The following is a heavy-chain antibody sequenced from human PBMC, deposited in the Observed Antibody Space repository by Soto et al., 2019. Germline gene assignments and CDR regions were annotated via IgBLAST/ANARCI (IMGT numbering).Heavy chain of an antibody. J-gene: IGHJ1*01. Sequence: QVQLVESGGGVVQPGTSLRLSCAASGFTLSAYYMSWFRQAPGKGLEWVSYISSDSRLTSYADSLKGRFTISRDNTKNSLYLQMNSLRAEDTAVYYCAGGPAPGGQGTLVTVSS. V-gene: IGHV3-11*06. CDR3: AGGPAP. CDR2: ISSDSRLT. D-gene: IGHD3-16*01. CDR1: GFTLSAYY.